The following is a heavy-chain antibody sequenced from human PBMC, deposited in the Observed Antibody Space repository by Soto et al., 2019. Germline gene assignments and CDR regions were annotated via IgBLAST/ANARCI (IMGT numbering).Heavy chain of an antibody. V-gene: IGHV3-23*01. Sequence: GSLRLSCAASGFTFSSYAMSWVRQAPGKGLEWVSAISGSGGSTYYADSVKGRFTISRDNSKNTLYLQMNSLRAEDTAVDYCARVFVIRGWDSPWDVFDFWAKGTLVPGS. D-gene: IGHD3-3*01. CDR2: ISGSGGST. J-gene: IGHJ3*01. CDR3: ARVFVIRGWDSPWDVFDF. CDR1: GFTFSSYA.